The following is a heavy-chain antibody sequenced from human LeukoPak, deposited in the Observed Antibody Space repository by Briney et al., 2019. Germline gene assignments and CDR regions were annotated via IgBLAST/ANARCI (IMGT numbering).Heavy chain of an antibody. CDR1: GFTVSNNY. D-gene: IGHD5-12*01. J-gene: IGHJ5*02. Sequence: GGSLRLSCAASGFTVSNNYMSWVRQAPGKGLEWVSVIHSGGTTNYADSVQGRFTISRDNSKTTVYLHMNSLRAEDTAVYYCARDSDSGYGPCASWGQGTLVTVSS. V-gene: IGHV3-53*01. CDR3: ARDSDSGYGPCAS. CDR2: IHSGGTT.